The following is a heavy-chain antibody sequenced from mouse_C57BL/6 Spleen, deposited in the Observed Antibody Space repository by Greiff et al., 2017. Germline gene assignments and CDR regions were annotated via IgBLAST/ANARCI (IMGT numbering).Heavy chain of an antibody. CDR3: ARGAGTSDY. CDR2: IDPSDSET. J-gene: IGHJ2*01. CDR1: GYTFTSYW. D-gene: IGHD4-1*01. V-gene: IGHV1-52*01. Sequence: QVQLQQPGAELVRPGSSVKLSCKASGYTFTSYWMHWVKQRPIQGLEWIGNIDPSDSETHYNQKFKDKATLTVDKSSSTAYMQLSSLTAEDSAVYYCARGAGTSDYWGQGTTLTVSS.